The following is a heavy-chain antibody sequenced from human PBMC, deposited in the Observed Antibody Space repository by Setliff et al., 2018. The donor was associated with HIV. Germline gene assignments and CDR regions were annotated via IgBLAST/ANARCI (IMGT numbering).Heavy chain of an antibody. Sequence: SVKVSCKASGGTFRNFALNWVRQAPGQGLQWVGGIIPIFGTATYAQKLQGRVTITADESTTTAYMELGSLISEDTAVYYCSIDGIGGWLRPMPDYGGPGTRVTVSS. V-gene: IGHV1-69*13. CDR2: IIPIFGTA. D-gene: IGHD5-12*01. CDR1: GGTFRNFA. CDR3: SIDGIGGWLRPMPDY. J-gene: IGHJ4*02.